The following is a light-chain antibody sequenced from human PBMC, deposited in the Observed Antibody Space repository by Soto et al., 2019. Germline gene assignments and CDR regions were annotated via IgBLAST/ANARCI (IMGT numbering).Light chain of an antibody. CDR3: SSYTSSSTPYV. CDR2: EVT. Sequence: QSVLTQPASVSGSPGQSITISCTGTSSDVGGYNYVSWYQQHPCKAPKLMIYEVTHRPSGVSNRFSGSKSGNTASLTISGLQAEDEADYYCSSYTSSSTPYVFGTGTKVTVL. V-gene: IGLV2-14*01. J-gene: IGLJ1*01. CDR1: SSDVGGYNY.